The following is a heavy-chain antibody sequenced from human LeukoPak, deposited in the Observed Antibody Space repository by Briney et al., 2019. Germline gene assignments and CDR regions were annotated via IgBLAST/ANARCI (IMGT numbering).Heavy chain of an antibody. Sequence: SETLSLTCTVSGVSISSGAFYWSWIRQSPGKGLEWMGYIYYSGNSCYNPSLKSRLTISVDTSKNQFTLQLTSVTAADTAVYYCARVATRTTVATLDSWGQGTLVAVSS. D-gene: IGHD4-17*01. CDR3: ARVATRTTVATLDS. J-gene: IGHJ4*02. CDR1: GVSISSGAFY. CDR2: IYYSGNS. V-gene: IGHV4-30-4*01.